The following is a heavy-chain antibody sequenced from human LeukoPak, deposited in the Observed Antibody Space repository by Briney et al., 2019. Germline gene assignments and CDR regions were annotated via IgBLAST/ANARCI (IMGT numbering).Heavy chain of an antibody. CDR2: ISYDGSNK. V-gene: IGHV3-30-3*01. J-gene: IGHJ4*02. Sequence: PGRSLRLSCAASGFTFSRYAMHWVRQAPGKGLEWVAVISYDGSNKNYADSVKGRFTISRDNSKNTLYLEMNGLRPEDTAVYYCARESGRYCSGAGCYAFGYWGQGTLVTVSS. CDR1: GFTFSRYA. CDR3: ARESGRYCSGAGCYAFGY. D-gene: IGHD2-15*01.